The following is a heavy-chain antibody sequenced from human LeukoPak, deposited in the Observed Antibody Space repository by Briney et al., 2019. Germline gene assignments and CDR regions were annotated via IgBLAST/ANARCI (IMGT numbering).Heavy chain of an antibody. J-gene: IGHJ4*02. CDR3: ASGPYYDILTGYYRY. Sequence: PGGSLRLSCAASGFTFSSYAMSWVRQAPGKGLECVSTISGSGGITYYADSVKGRFTISRDNSKNTLYLQMNSLRAEDTAVYYCASGPYYDILTGYYRYWGQGTLVTVSS. V-gene: IGHV3-23*01. CDR2: ISGSGGIT. D-gene: IGHD3-9*01. CDR1: GFTFSSYA.